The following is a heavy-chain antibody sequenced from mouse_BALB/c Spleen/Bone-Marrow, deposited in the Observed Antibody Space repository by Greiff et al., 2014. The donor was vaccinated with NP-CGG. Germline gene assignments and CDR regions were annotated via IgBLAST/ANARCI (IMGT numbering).Heavy chain of an antibody. CDR2: IHYSGST. Sequence: VQLKESGPDLVKPSQSLSLTCTVTGYSITSGYSWRWIRQFPGNKLEWMGYIHYSGSTNYNPSLKSRISITRDTSKNKFFLQLNSVTTEDTATYYCARDQGYYAMDYWGQGTSVTVSS. J-gene: IGHJ4*01. CDR1: GYSITSGYS. V-gene: IGHV3-1*02. CDR3: ARDQGYYAMDY.